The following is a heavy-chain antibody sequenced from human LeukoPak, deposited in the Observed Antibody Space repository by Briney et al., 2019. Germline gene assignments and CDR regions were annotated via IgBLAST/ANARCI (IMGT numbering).Heavy chain of an antibody. D-gene: IGHD5-24*01. CDR2: VDPEDGET. CDR1: GSNFTDYS. J-gene: IGHJ4*02. CDR3: ATVTSAYDGSPFDY. Sequence: ASVKVSCKVSGSNFTDYSMHWVQQAPGKGLEWMGLVDPEDGETIYAEKFQGRVTITADTSTDTAYMELSSLRSEDTAVYYCATVTSAYDGSPFDYWGQGTLVTVSS. V-gene: IGHV1-69-2*01.